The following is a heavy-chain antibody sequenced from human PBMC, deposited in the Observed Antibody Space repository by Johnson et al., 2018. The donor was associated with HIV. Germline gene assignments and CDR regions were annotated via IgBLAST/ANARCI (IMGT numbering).Heavy chain of an antibody. CDR1: GFTFSSYA. CDR2: MWYDGSNR. CDR3: ARGLWATTPGGAFDI. J-gene: IGHJ3*02. D-gene: IGHD1-26*01. Sequence: QVQLVESGGGVVQPGRSLRLSCAASGFTFSSYAMHWVRQAPGKGLEWVAVMWYDGSNRYYADSVKGRFTISRDNSKNTLYLQMNSLRAGDTAVYYCARGLWATTPGGAFDIWGQGTMVTVSS. V-gene: IGHV3-33*08.